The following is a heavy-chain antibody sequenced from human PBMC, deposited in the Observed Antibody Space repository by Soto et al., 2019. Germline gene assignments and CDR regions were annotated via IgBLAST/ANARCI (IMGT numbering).Heavy chain of an antibody. D-gene: IGHD1-20*01. CDR1: GFTFSSYS. Sequence: LRLSCAASGFTFSSYSMNWVRQAPGRGLEWVSVITGGGDTAYYADSVKGRFTISRDNSKNTLYLQMNSLRAEDTALYYCAKRDRSNWSYFDYWGQGTLVTVSS. CDR2: ITGGGDTA. V-gene: IGHV3-23*01. CDR3: AKRDRSNWSYFDY. J-gene: IGHJ4*02.